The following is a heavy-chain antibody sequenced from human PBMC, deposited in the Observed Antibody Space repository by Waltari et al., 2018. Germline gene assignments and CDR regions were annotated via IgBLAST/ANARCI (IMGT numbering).Heavy chain of an antibody. V-gene: IGHV3-7*04. Sequence: EVQLVESGGGLVQPGGSLRLSCSGPGSTFTNHWMRWVRQAPGKGPEWVASIKQDGSEKYYVDSMKGRFTISRDNAKNSLSLQMDSLRAEDTAVYFCARGVTTVEYWGQGTLVTVSS. J-gene: IGHJ4*02. CDR2: IKQDGSEK. CDR1: GSTFTNHW. CDR3: ARGVTTVEY. D-gene: IGHD2-21*02.